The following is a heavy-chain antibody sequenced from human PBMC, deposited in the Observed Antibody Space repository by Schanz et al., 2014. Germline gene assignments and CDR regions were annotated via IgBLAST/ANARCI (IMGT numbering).Heavy chain of an antibody. V-gene: IGHV3-66*01. CDR1: GFSVANNY. J-gene: IGHJ2*01. CDR3: ARDSSSVWFFDL. D-gene: IGHD6-13*01. Sequence: EAQLVESGGGLVQPGGSLRLSCAASGFSVANNYMNWVRQAPGKGLEWVAIIYSAGGTYYADSVKGRFTISRDNSKNTLYLQMNSRRADDTALYYCARDSSSVWFFDLWGRGSLVTVSS. CDR2: IYSAGGT.